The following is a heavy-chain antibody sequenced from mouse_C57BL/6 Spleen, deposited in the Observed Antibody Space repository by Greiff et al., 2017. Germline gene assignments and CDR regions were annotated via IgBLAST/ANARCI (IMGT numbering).Heavy chain of an antibody. D-gene: IGHD1-1*01. CDR3: ARAPGSSHWYFDV. Sequence: EVKLVESGPGLVKPSQSLSLTCSVTGYSITSGYYWNWIRQFPGNKLEWMGYISYDGSNNYNPSLKNRISITRDTSKNQFFLKLNSVTTEDTATYYCARAPGSSHWYFDVWGTGTTVTVSS. CDR1: GYSITSGYY. V-gene: IGHV3-6*01. J-gene: IGHJ1*03. CDR2: ISYDGSN.